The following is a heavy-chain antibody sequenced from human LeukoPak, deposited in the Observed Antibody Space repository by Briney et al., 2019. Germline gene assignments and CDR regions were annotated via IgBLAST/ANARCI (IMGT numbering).Heavy chain of an antibody. V-gene: IGHV1-18*01. CDR1: GYTFTNYG. CDR3: ARDQSVRLLQTSSTYFKHVFAI. Sequence: GASVKVSCKTSGYTFTNYGISWVRQAPGVVREWMGWISAYNGNTNYAQKVQGRVTMTTDTSTSTAYMELRSMRFDDTAVYYCARDQSVRLLQTSSTYFKHVFAIWGQGSMVTVSS. D-gene: IGHD6-13*01. CDR2: ISAYNGNT. J-gene: IGHJ3*02.